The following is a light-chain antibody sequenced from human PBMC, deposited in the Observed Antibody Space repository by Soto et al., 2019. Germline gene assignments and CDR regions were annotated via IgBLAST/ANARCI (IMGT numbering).Light chain of an antibody. CDR3: TAWDSSTGV. CDR1: KLGDKY. J-gene: IGLJ1*01. CDR2: QDS. Sequence: SYELTQPPSVSVSPGQTASITCSGDKLGDKYACWYQQKPGQSPVLVIYQDSKRPSGIPERFSGSNSGNTATLTISGTQAMDEADYYWTAWDSSTGVFGTGTKLTVL. V-gene: IGLV3-1*01.